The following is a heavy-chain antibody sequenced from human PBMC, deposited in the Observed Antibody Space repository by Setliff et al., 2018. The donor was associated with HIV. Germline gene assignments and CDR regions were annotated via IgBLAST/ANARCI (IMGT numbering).Heavy chain of an antibody. Sequence: KPSETLSLTCTGFGGSMNNYYWNWIRQSPGKGLEWIGYVYYSGSTKYSPSLKSRVSISLDPSTKQVSLRLRSVTAADTAVYYCARSRTKQMFLGTSREYYFDSWGLGALVTVSS. CDR2: VYYSGST. D-gene: IGHD2-8*01. J-gene: IGHJ4*02. CDR1: GGSMNNYY. CDR3: ARSRTKQMFLGTSREYYFDS. V-gene: IGHV4-59*01.